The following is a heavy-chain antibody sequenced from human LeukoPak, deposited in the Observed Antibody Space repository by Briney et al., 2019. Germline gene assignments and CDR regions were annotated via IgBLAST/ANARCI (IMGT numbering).Heavy chain of an antibody. V-gene: IGHV4-39*07. CDR1: GGSISSSDYY. J-gene: IGHJ5*02. CDR2: ISYSGNT. Sequence: SETLSLTCTVSGGSISSSDYYWGWIRQPPGKGLEWIGSISYSGNTNYNPSLKSRVTISLDTSKNQFSLKLSSVTAADTAVYYCARFLEVMTTVTGWFDPWGQGTLVTVSS. D-gene: IGHD4-17*01. CDR3: ARFLEVMTTVTGWFDP.